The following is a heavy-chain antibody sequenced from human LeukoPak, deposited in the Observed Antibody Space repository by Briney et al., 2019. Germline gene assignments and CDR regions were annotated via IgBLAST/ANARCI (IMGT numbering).Heavy chain of an antibody. J-gene: IGHJ4*02. CDR2: ISSSSSYM. Sequence: GGSLRLSCAASEFTFSNYNMNWVRQAPGRGLEWVSSISSSSSYMYYADSVEGRFTISRDNSENRLYLQINSLRAEDTAVYYCATSNGHLDNWGQGTLVTVSS. CDR3: ATSNGHLDN. D-gene: IGHD2/OR15-2a*01. V-gene: IGHV3-21*01. CDR1: EFTFSNYN.